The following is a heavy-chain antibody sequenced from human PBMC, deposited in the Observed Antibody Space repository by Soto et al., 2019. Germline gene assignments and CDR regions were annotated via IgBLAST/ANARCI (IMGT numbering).Heavy chain of an antibody. CDR3: AKAPDIVVVVAATGGWFDP. D-gene: IGHD2-15*01. CDR2: ISYDGSNK. J-gene: IGHJ5*02. Sequence: QVQLVESGGGVVQPGRSLRLSCAASGFTFSSYGMHWVRQAPGKGLEWVAVISYDGSNKYYADSVKGRFTISRDNSKNTLYLQMNSLRADDTAVYYCAKAPDIVVVVAATGGWFDPWGQGTLVTVSS. V-gene: IGHV3-30*18. CDR1: GFTFSSYG.